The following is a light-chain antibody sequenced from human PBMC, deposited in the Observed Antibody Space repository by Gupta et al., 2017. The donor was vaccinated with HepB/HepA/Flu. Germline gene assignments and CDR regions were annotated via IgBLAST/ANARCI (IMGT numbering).Light chain of an antibody. CDR3: AALDESLNGVV. V-gene: IGLV1-44*01. Sequence: SVLTQSPSLSGTPGQRVTISCSGSSSNVGSKNVNWYQQLPGRAPKLLIYYNDERPSGVPDRFSGSKSDTSASLAISGLQAEDEADYYCAALDESLNGVVFGGGTKLTVL. CDR2: YND. CDR1: SSNVGSKN. J-gene: IGLJ2*01.